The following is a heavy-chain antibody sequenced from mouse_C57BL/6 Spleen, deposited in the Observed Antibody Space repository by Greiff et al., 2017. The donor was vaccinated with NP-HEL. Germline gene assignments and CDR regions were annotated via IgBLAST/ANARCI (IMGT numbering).Heavy chain of an antibody. D-gene: IGHD1-1*01. CDR1: GYSITSGYY. J-gene: IGHJ4*01. CDR2: ISYDGSN. Sequence: EVHLVESGPGLVKPSQSLSLTCSVTGYSITSGYYWNWIRQFPGNKLEWMGYISYDGSNNYNPSLKNRISITRDTSKNQFFLKLNSVTTEDTATYYCAREGTTVGYAMDYWGQGTSVTVSS. V-gene: IGHV3-6*01. CDR3: AREGTTVGYAMDY.